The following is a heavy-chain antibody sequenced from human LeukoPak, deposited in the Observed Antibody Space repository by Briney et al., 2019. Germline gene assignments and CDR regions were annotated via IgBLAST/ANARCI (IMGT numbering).Heavy chain of an antibody. CDR3: ARKSDSLLVREGDC. D-gene: IGHD3-10*01. CDR2: IYSGGTT. J-gene: IGHJ4*02. CDR1: GFSVNRSY. V-gene: IGHV3-66*01. Sequence: GGSLRLSCAASGFSVNRSYMIWVRRAPGKGLECVSVIYSGGTTWYADSVKGRFTISRDTNTLYLQMNSLRAEDTAVYYCARKSDSLLVREGDCWGQGTLVTVSS.